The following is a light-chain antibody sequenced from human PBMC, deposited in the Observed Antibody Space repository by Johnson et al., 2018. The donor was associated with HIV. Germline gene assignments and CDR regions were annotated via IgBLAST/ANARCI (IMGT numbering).Light chain of an antibody. Sequence: QSVLTQPPSVSAAPGQKVTISCSGSSSNIGNNYVSWYQQLPGTAPKLIMYENNKRPSGIPDRFSGSKSGTSATLGITGLQTGDEADYYCETWDSSLSGVFGTGTKVTVV. CDR3: ETWDSSLSGV. V-gene: IGLV1-51*02. CDR2: ENN. CDR1: SSNIGNNY. J-gene: IGLJ1*01.